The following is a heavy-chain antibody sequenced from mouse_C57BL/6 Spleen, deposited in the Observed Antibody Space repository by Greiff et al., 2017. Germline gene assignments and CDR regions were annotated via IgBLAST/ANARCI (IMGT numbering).Heavy chain of an antibody. CDR1: GFHIKNTY. CDR3: ARASPCGKGYFDV. J-gene: IGHJ1*03. CDR2: IDPANGNT. V-gene: IGHV14-3*01. Sequence: VQLQQSVAELVRPAASVKLSCTASGFHIKNTYMHWVKQRPAQGLVWIGRIDPANGNTKYAPPLQGNATITADTSSNTAYLQLSSLTSEDTAMEYCARASPCGKGYFDVWGTGTTVTVSS. D-gene: IGHD1-1*01.